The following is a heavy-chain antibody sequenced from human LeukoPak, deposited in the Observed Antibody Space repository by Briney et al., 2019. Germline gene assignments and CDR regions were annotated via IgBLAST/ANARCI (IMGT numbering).Heavy chain of an antibody. CDR3: VRDPNYHDTSGSIGCNY. CDR2: INPNSGGT. Sequence: ASVKVSCKASGYTFAAYYMHWVRQAPGQGLEWMGRINPNSGGTDYAHKFQGRVTMTTDTSINTAYMELTWLRSGDTAVYYCVRDPNYHDTSGSIGCNYWGQGTLVTVSS. CDR1: GYTFAAYY. D-gene: IGHD3-22*01. J-gene: IGHJ4*02. V-gene: IGHV1-2*06.